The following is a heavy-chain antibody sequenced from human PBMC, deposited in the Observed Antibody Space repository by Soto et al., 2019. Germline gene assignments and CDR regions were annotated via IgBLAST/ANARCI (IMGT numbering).Heavy chain of an antibody. V-gene: IGHV4-59*01. CDR1: GDPISSSF. Sequence: SETLSLTCTVSGDPISSSFWTWIRQPPGEGLEWIGYRYLSGKTNYSPSLRSRATISEDTSKNQFFLKLSSVTAADTAVYYCVRVKNWNFDFWGKGTLVTVSS. CDR3: VRVKNWNFDF. CDR2: RYLSGKT. J-gene: IGHJ4*02. D-gene: IGHD1-1*01.